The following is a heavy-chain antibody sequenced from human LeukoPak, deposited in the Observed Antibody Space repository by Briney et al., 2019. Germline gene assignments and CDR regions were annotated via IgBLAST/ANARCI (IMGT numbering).Heavy chain of an antibody. CDR1: GGPFSGYH. J-gene: IGHJ4*02. Sequence: SSETLSLTCAVYGGPFSGYHWSWIRQPPGKGLEWIGEINHSGSTNYNPSLKSRVTISVDTSKNQFSLKLSSGTAADTAVYYLARGRVYYYGSGSYHDWGQGTLVTVSS. V-gene: IGHV4-34*01. D-gene: IGHD3-10*01. CDR3: ARGRVYYYGSGSYHD. CDR2: INHSGST.